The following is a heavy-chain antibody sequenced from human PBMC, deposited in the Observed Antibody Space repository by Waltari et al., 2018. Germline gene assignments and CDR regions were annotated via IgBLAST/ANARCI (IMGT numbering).Heavy chain of an antibody. Sequence: QVQLVQSGAEVKKPGSSVRVSCKASGGSFFSYAFSWVRQAPGQGLEWMGGIIPLFGTSNYAQNFQDRVTITADAPTSTVYMELNSLRSEDTALYFCASWVLHDRYGPDYSYGMDVWGQGTTVTVSS. CDR2: IIPLFGTS. CDR3: ASWVLHDRYGPDYSYGMDV. J-gene: IGHJ6*02. CDR1: GGSFFSYA. D-gene: IGHD5-18*01. V-gene: IGHV1-69*01.